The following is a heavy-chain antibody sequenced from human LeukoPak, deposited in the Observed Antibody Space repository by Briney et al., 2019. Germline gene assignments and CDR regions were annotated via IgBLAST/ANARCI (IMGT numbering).Heavy chain of an antibody. CDR3: AKEVVLTRNWFDP. Sequence: ASEKVSCKASGYTFTGSYMHWVRQAPGQGLEWMGWINPNSGDTKYAQKFQGRVTLTRDTSISTAYMELSMLRSDDTAVYYCAKEVVLTRNWFDPWGQGTLVTVSS. D-gene: IGHD3-22*01. J-gene: IGHJ5*02. CDR1: GYTFTGSY. CDR2: INPNSGDT. V-gene: IGHV1-2*02.